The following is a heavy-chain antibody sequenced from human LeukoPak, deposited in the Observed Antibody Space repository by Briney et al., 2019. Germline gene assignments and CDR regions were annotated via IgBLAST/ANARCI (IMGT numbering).Heavy chain of an antibody. CDR1: GGSFSGYY. Sequence: SESLSLTCDVYGGSFSGYYWSWVRQPPGKGLEWIGEINHSGSTNYNPSLESRVTISVDTSKDQFSLKLSSVTAADTAVYYCARGLSQLEYWGQGTLVTVSS. CDR2: INHSGST. D-gene: IGHD2-2*01. CDR3: ARGLSQLEY. V-gene: IGHV4-34*01. J-gene: IGHJ4*02.